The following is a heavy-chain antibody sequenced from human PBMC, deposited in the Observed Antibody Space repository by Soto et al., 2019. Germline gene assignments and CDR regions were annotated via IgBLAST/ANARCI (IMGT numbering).Heavy chain of an antibody. CDR3: VKDKADYGDPDAFDI. Sequence: EVQLVESGGGLVQPGGSLRLSCSASGFTFSSYAMHWVRQAPGKGLEYVSAISSNGGSTYYADSVKGRFTISRDNSKNTLYLQMSSLRAEDTAVYYCVKDKADYGDPDAFDIWGQGTMVTVSS. J-gene: IGHJ3*02. CDR1: GFTFSSYA. D-gene: IGHD4-17*01. CDR2: ISSNGGST. V-gene: IGHV3-64D*06.